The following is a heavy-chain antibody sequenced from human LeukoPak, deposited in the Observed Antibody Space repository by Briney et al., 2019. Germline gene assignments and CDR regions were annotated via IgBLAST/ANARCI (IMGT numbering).Heavy chain of an antibody. V-gene: IGHV3-15*01. J-gene: IGHJ3*02. D-gene: IGHD3-16*01. CDR2: IKSKTDGGTT. Sequence: GGSLRLSCAASGFTFSNAWMSWVRQAPGKGLEWVGRIKSKTDGGTTDYAAPVKGRFTISRDDSKNTLYLQMNSLKTEDTAVYYCTTAVAGDDAFDIWGQGTMVTVSS. CDR3: TTAVAGDDAFDI. CDR1: GFTFSNAW.